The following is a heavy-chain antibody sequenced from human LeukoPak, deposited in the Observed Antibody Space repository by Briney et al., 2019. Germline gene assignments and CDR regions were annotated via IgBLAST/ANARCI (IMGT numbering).Heavy chain of an antibody. CDR1: GFTLRSHW. J-gene: IGHJ4*02. Sequence: GGSLRLSREASGFTLRSHWMHWVRQAPGKGLVWVSRIDTDGSTTIYADSVKGRFTISRDNAKNTLYLQMNSLRDEDTAVYYCVRIEIGTIRPDYWGQGTLVTVSS. CDR3: VRIEIGTIRPDY. D-gene: IGHD5-24*01. CDR2: IDTDGSTT. V-gene: IGHV3-74*01.